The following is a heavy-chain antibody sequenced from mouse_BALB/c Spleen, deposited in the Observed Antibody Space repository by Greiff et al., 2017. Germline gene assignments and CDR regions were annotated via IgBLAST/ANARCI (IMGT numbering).Heavy chain of an antibody. D-gene: IGHD2-2*01. Sequence: QVQLQQSGPGLVAPSQCLSISCTVSGFSLTSYGVHWVRQPPGKGLEWLGVIWAGGSTNYNSALMSRLTISKDNSKSQVFLKMSSLQSDDTAVYYCARDLYGDDEAMDYWGQGTSVTVSS. V-gene: IGHV2-9*02. J-gene: IGHJ4*01. CDR1: GFSLTSYG. CDR2: IWAGGST. CDR3: ARDLYGDDEAMDY.